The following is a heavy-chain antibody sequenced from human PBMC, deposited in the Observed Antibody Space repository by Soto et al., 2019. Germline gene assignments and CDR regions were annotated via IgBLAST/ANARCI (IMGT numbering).Heavy chain of an antibody. CDR1: GGSFSGYY. Sequence: SETLSLTCAVYGGSFSGYYWSWIRQPPGKGLEWIGEINHSGSTNYNPSLKSRVTISVDTSKNQFSLKLSSVTAADTAVYYCARNTYYYGSGRLSWFDPWGQGTLVTVSS. CDR3: ARNTYYYGSGRLSWFDP. D-gene: IGHD3-10*01. CDR2: INHSGST. J-gene: IGHJ5*02. V-gene: IGHV4-34*01.